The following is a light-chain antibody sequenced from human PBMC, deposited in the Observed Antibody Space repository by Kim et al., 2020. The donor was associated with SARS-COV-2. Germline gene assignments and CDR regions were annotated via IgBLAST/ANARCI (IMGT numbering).Light chain of an antibody. Sequence: QSVLTQPPSASGTPGQRVTISCSGSNSNIGSNTVNWYQQLPGTAPKLLIYSNNQRPSGVPDRFSGSKSGTSASLAISGLQSEDEAEYYCAAWDDSLNGPVFGTGTKVTVL. CDR3: AAWDDSLNGPV. CDR1: NSNIGSNT. CDR2: SNN. V-gene: IGLV1-44*01. J-gene: IGLJ1*01.